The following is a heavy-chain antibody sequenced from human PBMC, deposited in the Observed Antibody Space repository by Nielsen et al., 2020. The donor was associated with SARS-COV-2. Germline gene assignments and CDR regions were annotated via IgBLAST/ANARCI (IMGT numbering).Heavy chain of an antibody. CDR1: GFTFSSTW. CDR2: INPSGSGT. J-gene: IGHJ6*03. D-gene: IGHD3-3*01. CDR3: AGGADFWSGTQKYYMDV. Sequence: GGSLRLSCSASGFTFSSTWMDWVRQAPGQGLVWVSRINPSGSGTAYADSVKGRFAVSRDNAENTVALQIHSLRVEDTAVYYCAGGADFWSGTQKYYMDVWGKGTTVTVSS. V-gene: IGHV3-74*01.